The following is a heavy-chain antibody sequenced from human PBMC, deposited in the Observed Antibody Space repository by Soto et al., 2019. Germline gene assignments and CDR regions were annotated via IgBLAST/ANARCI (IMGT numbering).Heavy chain of an antibody. D-gene: IGHD3-10*01. CDR1: GFSLSTSGVG. V-gene: IGHV2-5*02. CDR3: AHVITMVDGAFDI. Sequence: QITLKESGPTLVKPTQTLTLTCTFSGFSLSTSGVGVGWIRQPPGKALEWLALIYWDDDKRYSPSLKSRLTITQHTSKHEVVSTTTYIDPVATATYDCAHVITMVDGAFDIWGQGTFVIVSS. J-gene: IGHJ3*02. CDR2: IYWDDDK.